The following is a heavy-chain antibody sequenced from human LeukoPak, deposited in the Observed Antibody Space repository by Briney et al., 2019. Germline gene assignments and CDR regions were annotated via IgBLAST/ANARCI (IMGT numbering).Heavy chain of an antibody. CDR2: IYYSGTT. CDR3: ARDRTGNNWFDP. V-gene: IGHV4-59*01. CDR1: GGSISSYY. D-gene: IGHD1-1*01. J-gene: IGHJ5*02. Sequence: KPSETLSLTCTVSGGSISSYYWSWIRQTPGKGLECIGYIYYSGTTNYNPSLKSRVTISVDTSKNQFSLKLSSVTAADTAVYYCARDRTGNNWFDPWGQGTLVTVSS.